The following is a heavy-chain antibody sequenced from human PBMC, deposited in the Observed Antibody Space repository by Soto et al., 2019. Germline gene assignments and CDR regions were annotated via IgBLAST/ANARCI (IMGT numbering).Heavy chain of an antibody. CDR2: IYFTGTT. V-gene: IGHV4-31*03. D-gene: IGHD6-19*01. J-gene: IGHJ4*02. Sequence: SETLSLTCTVSGHSLSSGGYYWSWMRQHPGKGLEWVGYIYFTGTTLYNPSLKSRLAISVDTSKNQFSLKLTSVTAADTAVYYCARDWGSSGWPNWGQGVLVTVSS. CDR1: GHSLSSGGYY. CDR3: ARDWGSSGWPN.